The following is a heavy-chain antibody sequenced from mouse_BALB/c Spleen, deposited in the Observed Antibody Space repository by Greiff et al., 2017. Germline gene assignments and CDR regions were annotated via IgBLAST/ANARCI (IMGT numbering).Heavy chain of an antibody. V-gene: IGHV14-1*02. CDR3: ARGNSPFAY. J-gene: IGHJ3*01. D-gene: IGHD2-1*01. CDR1: GFNIKDYY. Sequence: EVKLVESGAELVRPGALVKLSCKASGFNIKDYYMHWVKQRPEQGLEWIGWIDPENGNTIYDPKFQGKASITADTSSNTAYLQLSSLTSEDTAVYYCARGNSPFAYWGQGTLVTVSA. CDR2: IDPENGNT.